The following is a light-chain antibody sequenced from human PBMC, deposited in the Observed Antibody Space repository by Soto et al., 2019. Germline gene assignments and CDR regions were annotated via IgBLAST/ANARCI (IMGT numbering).Light chain of an antibody. CDR2: AAS. J-gene: IGKJ5*01. V-gene: IGKV1-12*01. Sequence: DIQMTQSPSSVSASVGDRVTITCRASQDISGWLAWYQQKPGKAPKLLVYAASNLQSGVPSRFSGSGSGTDFTLTISSLQPDDSATYYCQQANSFATFGQGTRLEI. CDR1: QDISGW. CDR3: QQANSFAT.